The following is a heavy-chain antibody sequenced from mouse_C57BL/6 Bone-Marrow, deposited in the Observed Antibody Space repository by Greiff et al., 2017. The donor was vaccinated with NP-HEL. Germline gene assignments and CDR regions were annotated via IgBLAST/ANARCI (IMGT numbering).Heavy chain of an antibody. D-gene: IGHD2-2*01. Sequence: DVHLVESGAELVRPGASVKLSCTASGFNIKDDYMHWVKQRPEQGLEWIGWIDPENGDTEYASKFQGKATITADTSSNTAYLQLSSLTSEDTAVYYCTTGGYDAYFDYWGQGTTLTVSS. CDR2: IDPENGDT. J-gene: IGHJ2*01. CDR3: TTGGYDAYFDY. V-gene: IGHV14-4*01. CDR1: GFNIKDDY.